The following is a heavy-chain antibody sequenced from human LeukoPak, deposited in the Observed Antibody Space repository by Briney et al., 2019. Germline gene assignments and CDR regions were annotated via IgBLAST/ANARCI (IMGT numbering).Heavy chain of an antibody. V-gene: IGHV3-23*01. J-gene: IGHJ4*02. Sequence: QPGGSLRLSCAASGFTFSSYAMSWVRQAPGKGLEWVSGISGSGGSTYYADSVKGRFTISRDSSKNTLYLQMNSLRAEDTAVYYCAKEYCSSPSCYWLRLIDYWGQGTLSPSPQ. CDR2: ISGSGGST. CDR3: AKEYCSSPSCYWLRLIDY. CDR1: GFTFSSYA. D-gene: IGHD2-2*01.